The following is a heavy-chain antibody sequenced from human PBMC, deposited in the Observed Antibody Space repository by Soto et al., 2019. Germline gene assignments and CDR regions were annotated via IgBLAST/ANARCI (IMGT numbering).Heavy chain of an antibody. Sequence: SETLSLTCTVSGGSISSYYWSWIRQPPGKGLEWIGYIYYSGSTNYNPSLKSRVTISVDTSKNQFSLKLSSVTAADTAVYYCARDSSLLLRGYYYYGMDVWGQGTTVTVSS. D-gene: IGHD3-22*01. CDR2: IYYSGST. V-gene: IGHV4-59*01. CDR1: GGSISSYY. J-gene: IGHJ6*02. CDR3: ARDSSLLLRGYYYYGMDV.